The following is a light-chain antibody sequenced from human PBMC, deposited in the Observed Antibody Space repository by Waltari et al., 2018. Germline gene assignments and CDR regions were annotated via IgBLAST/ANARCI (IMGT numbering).Light chain of an antibody. V-gene: IGKV1-8*01. CDR3: XQYYSYLWT. CDR2: AAS. Sequence: AIRMTXXXSSFSAXTGDRVTITCRASQGISSYLAWYQQKPGKAPKLLIYAASTLQSGVPSRFSGSGSGTDFTLTIXXLQSEDFXTYYCXQYYSYLWTXGXGTKVXIK. CDR1: QGISSY. J-gene: IGKJ1*01.